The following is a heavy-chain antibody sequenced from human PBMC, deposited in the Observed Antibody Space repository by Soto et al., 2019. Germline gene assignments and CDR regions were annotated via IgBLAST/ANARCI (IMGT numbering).Heavy chain of an antibody. J-gene: IGHJ4*02. D-gene: IGHD6-19*01. CDR1: GFTFNSSA. CDR2: TSGGAGST. CDR3: AKGRYRIGWYDPYFDY. V-gene: IGHV3-23*01. Sequence: EVQLLEAGGGLVQPGGSLRLSCAASGFTFNSSAMSWVRQAPGKGLEWVSTTSGGAGSTYYADSVKGRFTISRDNSKNTLYLQMNSLRADDTAVYYCAKGRYRIGWYDPYFDYWGQGTLXTVSS.